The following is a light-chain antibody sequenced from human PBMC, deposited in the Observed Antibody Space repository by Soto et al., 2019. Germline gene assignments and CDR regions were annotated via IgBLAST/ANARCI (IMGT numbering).Light chain of an antibody. Sequence: AIQMTQSPSSLSASVGDRVTITCWASQGIRFDLAWYQQKPGRAPELLIYAASTLQSGVPSRFSGSGSATDFTLTISSLQPEDFATYFCLQDYNYPPTFGQGTKLEIK. CDR3: LQDYNYPPT. CDR1: QGIRFD. CDR2: AAS. J-gene: IGKJ2*01. V-gene: IGKV1-6*01.